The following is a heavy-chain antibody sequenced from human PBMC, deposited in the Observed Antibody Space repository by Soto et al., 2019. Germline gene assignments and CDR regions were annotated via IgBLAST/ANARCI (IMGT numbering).Heavy chain of an antibody. Sequence: QVQPQESGPGLVKPSGTLSLTCAVSGGSISSSHWWTWVRQSPGKGLEYIAAISHNGTSNSNPTLKSPVTLSADTSKDDFSLTLTSVTAADTAVYYCARVVISITRGAFDAWGQGTPVIVSS. J-gene: IGHJ3*01. CDR3: ARVVISITRGAFDA. CDR2: ISHNGTS. CDR1: GGSISSSHW. D-gene: IGHD3-9*01. V-gene: IGHV4-4*02.